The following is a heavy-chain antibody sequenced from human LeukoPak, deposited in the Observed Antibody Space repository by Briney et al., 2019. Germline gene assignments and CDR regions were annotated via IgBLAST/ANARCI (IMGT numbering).Heavy chain of an antibody. Sequence: GGSLRLSCAASGFTFDDFGMTWVRQAPGKGLEWVSGINWNGGGTGYADSVKGRFTISRDNAKKIPYLQMNSLRVEDTAVYYCVRWELSGRVMERLSWIDHWGQGALVTVSS. D-gene: IGHD3-16*02. V-gene: IGHV3-20*04. CDR3: VRWELSGRVMERLSWIDH. CDR2: INWNGGGT. J-gene: IGHJ4*02. CDR1: GFTFDDFG.